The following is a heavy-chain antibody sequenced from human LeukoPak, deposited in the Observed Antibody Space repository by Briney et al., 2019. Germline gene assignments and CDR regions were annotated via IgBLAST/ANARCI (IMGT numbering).Heavy chain of an antibody. CDR2: ISYDERNK. Sequence: GGSLRLSCEASGFTFNTYGMHWVRQAPGKGLEWLAVISYDERNKYYTDSEKGRFTISRDNSKNTLYLQMSSLRPEDTAVYYCANGAVYCTSPKYPTGSAPSCFAHWGQGTLVTVSS. CDR1: GFTFNTYG. J-gene: IGHJ4*02. V-gene: IGHV3-30*18. CDR3: ANGAVYCTSPKYPTGSAPSCFAH. D-gene: IGHD2-2*01.